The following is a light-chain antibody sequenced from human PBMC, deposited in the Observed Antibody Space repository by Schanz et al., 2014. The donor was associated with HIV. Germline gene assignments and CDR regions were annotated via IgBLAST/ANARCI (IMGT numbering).Light chain of an antibody. CDR3: SSYAGNNNLGV. Sequence: QSVLTQPPSVSGAPGERVTISCSGSNSNIGAGYDVHWDQQFPGTAPKLLIYDNYQRPSGVPDRFSGSKSGTSATLGITGLQTGDEADYYCSSYAGNNNLGVFGTGTKLTVL. V-gene: IGLV1-40*01. CDR2: DNY. J-gene: IGLJ1*01. CDR1: NSNIGAGYD.